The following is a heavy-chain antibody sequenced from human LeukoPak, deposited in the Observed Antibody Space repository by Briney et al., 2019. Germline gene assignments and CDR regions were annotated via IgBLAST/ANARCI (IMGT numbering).Heavy chain of an antibody. D-gene: IGHD1-26*01. V-gene: IGHV3-64*01. CDR3: ARGGGSYAGRLKYYFDY. Sequence: PGGSLRLSCAASGFTFSSYAMHWVRQAPGKGLEYVSAISSNGGSTYYANSVKGRFTISRDNSKNTLYLQMNSLRAEDTAVYYCARGGGSYAGRLKYYFDYWGQGTLVTVSS. CDR1: GFTFSSYA. CDR2: ISSNGGST. J-gene: IGHJ4*02.